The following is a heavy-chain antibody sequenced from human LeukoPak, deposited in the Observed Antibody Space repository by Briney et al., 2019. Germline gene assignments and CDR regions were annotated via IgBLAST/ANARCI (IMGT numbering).Heavy chain of an antibody. CDR2: IYYSGST. J-gene: IGHJ6*03. V-gene: IGHV4-39*07. Sequence: SETLSLTCTVSGDSISSSSYYWGWIRQPPGKGLEWIGSIYYSGSTYYNPSLKSRVTISVDTSKNQFSLKLSSVTAADTAVYYCARRVDYYYYMDVWGKGTTVTVSS. CDR3: ARRVDYYYYMDV. D-gene: IGHD2-15*01. CDR1: GDSISSSSYY.